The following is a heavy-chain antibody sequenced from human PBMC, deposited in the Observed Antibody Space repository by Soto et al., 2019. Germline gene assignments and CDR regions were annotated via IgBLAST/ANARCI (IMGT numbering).Heavy chain of an antibody. Sequence: VGSLRLSCAASGFTFSTYWMDWVRQTPGKGLEWVANINQDGSEKNYVDSVKGRFTIYRDNAKNSLYLQMSSLTAEDSALYYCSRSLNSWGQGTLVTVSS. V-gene: IGHV3-7*01. J-gene: IGHJ4*02. CDR2: INQDGSEK. CDR3: SRSLNS. CDR1: GFTFSTYW.